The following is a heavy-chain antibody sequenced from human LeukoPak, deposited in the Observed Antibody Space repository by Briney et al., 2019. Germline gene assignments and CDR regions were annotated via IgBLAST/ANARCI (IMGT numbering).Heavy chain of an antibody. CDR3: ARGGGIAVADADY. D-gene: IGHD6-19*01. Sequence: GGSLRLSCAASGFTFSSYAMRWVRQAPGKGLEYVSAISSNGGSTYYANSVKGRFTISRDNSKNTLYLEMGSLRAEDMAVYYCARGGGIAVADADYWGPGTLVTVSS. V-gene: IGHV3-64*01. CDR1: GFTFSSYA. J-gene: IGHJ4*01. CDR2: ISSNGGST.